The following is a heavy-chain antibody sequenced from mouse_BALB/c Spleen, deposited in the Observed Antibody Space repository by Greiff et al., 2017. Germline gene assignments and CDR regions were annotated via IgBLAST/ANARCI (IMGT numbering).Heavy chain of an antibody. D-gene: IGHD1-1*01. Sequence: VQLQESAAELARPGASVKMSCKASGYTFTSYTMHWVKQRPGQGLEWIGYINPSSGYTEYNQKFKDKTTLTADKSSSTAYMQLSSLTSEDSAVYYCARDYGSSLYYFDYWGQGTTLTVSS. J-gene: IGHJ2*01. CDR1: GYTFTSYT. CDR3: ARDYGSSLYYFDY. CDR2: INPSSGYT. V-gene: IGHV1-4*02.